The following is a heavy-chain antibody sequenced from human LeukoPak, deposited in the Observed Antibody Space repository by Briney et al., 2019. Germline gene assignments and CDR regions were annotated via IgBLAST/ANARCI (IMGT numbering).Heavy chain of an antibody. CDR3: ARAPLGGLAFDY. D-gene: IGHD1-26*01. V-gene: IGHV1-69*05. CDR1: GGTFSSYA. Sequence: ASVKVSCKASGGTFSSYAISWVRQAPGQGLEWMGGIIPIFGTANYAQKFQGRVTMTRDTSTSTVYMELSSLRSEDTAVYYCARAPLGGLAFDYWGQGTLVTVSS. J-gene: IGHJ4*02. CDR2: IIPIFGTA.